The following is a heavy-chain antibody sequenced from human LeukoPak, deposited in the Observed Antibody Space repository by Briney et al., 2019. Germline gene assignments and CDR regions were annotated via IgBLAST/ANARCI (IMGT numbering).Heavy chain of an antibody. CDR1: GYTFTSYD. J-gene: IGHJ5*02. CDR2: MNPNSGNT. CDR3: ARGLQLERLVWFDP. Sequence: ASVKVSCKASGYTFTSYDINWVRQAPGQGLEWMGWMNPNSGNTGYAQKFQGRVTITRNTSISTAYMELSSLRSEDTAVYYCARGLQLERLVWFDPWGQGTLVTVSS. V-gene: IGHV1-8*03. D-gene: IGHD1-1*01.